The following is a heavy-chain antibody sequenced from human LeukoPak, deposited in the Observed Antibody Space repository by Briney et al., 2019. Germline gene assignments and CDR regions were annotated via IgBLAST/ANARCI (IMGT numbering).Heavy chain of an antibody. V-gene: IGHV4-38-2*02. J-gene: IGHJ4*02. CDR1: GYSIGSGYF. Sequence: SETLSLTCTVSGYSIGSGYFWGWVRLPPGLAPQWIGSIYYSGTKHYNPSLESRLTMSVDTSRNQLSLRLSSVTAADTALYYCAGGLLGYHTVFDSWGQGTLVTVSS. D-gene: IGHD2-21*02. CDR3: AGGLLGYHTVFDS. CDR2: IYYSGTK.